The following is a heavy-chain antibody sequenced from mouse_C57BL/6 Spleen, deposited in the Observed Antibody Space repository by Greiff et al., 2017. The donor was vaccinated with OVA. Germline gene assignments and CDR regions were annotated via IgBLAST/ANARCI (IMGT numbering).Heavy chain of an antibody. V-gene: IGHV5-17*01. CDR1: GFTFSDYG. J-gene: IGHJ4*01. D-gene: IGHD1-1*01. CDR2: ISSGSSTI. Sequence: EVHLVESGGGLVKPGGSLKLSCAASGFTFSDYGMHWVRQAPEKGLEWVAYISSGSSTIYYADTVKGRFTISRDNAKNTLFLQMTSLRSEDTAMYYCAMGYYGSSDYAMDYWGQGTSVTVSS. CDR3: AMGYYGSSDYAMDY.